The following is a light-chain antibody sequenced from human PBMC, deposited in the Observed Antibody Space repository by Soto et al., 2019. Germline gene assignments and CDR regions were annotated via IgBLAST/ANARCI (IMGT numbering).Light chain of an antibody. V-gene: IGKV1-27*01. J-gene: IGKJ2*01. CDR2: VAS. CDR3: QKYNNAPYT. CDR1: QGISNY. Sequence: DFQMTQSPSSLSASVGDRVTITCRASQGISNYLAWYQQKPGKVPKLLIYVASTLQQGVPSRFSGSGSGTEFTLTISSLQPEDVATYYCQKYNNAPYTFGQGTKLEIK.